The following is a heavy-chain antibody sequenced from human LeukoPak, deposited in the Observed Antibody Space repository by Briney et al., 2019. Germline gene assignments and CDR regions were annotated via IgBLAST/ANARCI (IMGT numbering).Heavy chain of an antibody. CDR2: ISAYNGNT. D-gene: IGHD4-17*01. CDR1: GYTFTSYA. J-gene: IGHJ4*02. Sequence: ASVKVSCKASGYTFTSYAMHWVRQAPGQRLEWMGWISAYNGNTNYAQKLQGRVTMTTDTSTSTAYMELRSLRSDDTAVYYCARLPTVTNGDYWGPGTLVTVSS. V-gene: IGHV1-18*01. CDR3: ARLPTVTNGDY.